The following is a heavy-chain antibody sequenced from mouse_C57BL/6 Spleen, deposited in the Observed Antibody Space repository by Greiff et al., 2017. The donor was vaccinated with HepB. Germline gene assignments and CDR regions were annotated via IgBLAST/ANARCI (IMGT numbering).Heavy chain of an antibody. V-gene: IGHV1-69*01. CDR3: ARGDWFFAY. D-gene: IGHD2-2*01. CDR1: GYTFTSYW. CDR2: IDPSDSYT. Sequence: QVQLQQPGAELVMPGASVKLSCKASGYTFTSYWMHWVKQRPGQGLEWIGEIDPSDSYTNYNQKFKGKSTLTVDKSSSTAYMQLSSLTSEDSAVYYCARGDWFFAYWGQRTLVTVSA. J-gene: IGHJ3*01.